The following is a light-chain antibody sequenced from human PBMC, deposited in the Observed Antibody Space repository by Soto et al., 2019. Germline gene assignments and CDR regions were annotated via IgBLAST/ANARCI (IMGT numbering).Light chain of an antibody. Sequence: SSELTQPPSVSVAPGKTARITCGGNNIGSKSVHWYQQKPGQAPVLVIYYDSDRPSGIPERFSGSNSGNTATLTISRVEAGDEAAYYCQVWDSSSDLYVFGTGTKLTVL. CDR2: YDS. CDR1: NIGSKS. CDR3: QVWDSSSDLYV. V-gene: IGLV3-21*04. J-gene: IGLJ1*01.